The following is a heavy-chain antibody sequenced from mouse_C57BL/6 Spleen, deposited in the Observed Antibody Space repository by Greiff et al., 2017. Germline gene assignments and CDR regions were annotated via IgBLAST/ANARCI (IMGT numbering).Heavy chain of an antibody. Sequence: QVQLQQPGAELVKPGASVKMSCEASGYTFTSYWITWVKQRPGQGLEWIGEIYPGSGSTNYNEKFKSKATLTVDTSPSTAYMQLSSLTSEDSAVYYCANYYDYDGGFAYWGQGTLVTVSA. CDR1: GYTFTSYW. V-gene: IGHV1-55*01. CDR3: ANYYDYDGGFAY. D-gene: IGHD2-4*01. CDR2: IYPGSGST. J-gene: IGHJ3*01.